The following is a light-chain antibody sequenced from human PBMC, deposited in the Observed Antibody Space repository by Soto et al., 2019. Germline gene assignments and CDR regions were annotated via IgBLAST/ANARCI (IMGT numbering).Light chain of an antibody. CDR2: AAS. CDR1: QGITYY. J-gene: IGKJ4*01. V-gene: IGKV1-27*01. CDR3: QNYNSAPLT. Sequence: DIQMTQSPSSLSSSVGDRVTITCRASQGITYYLAWYQQTPGKVPKLLIYAASTLQSGVPSRFSGGGSGADFTLTISSLQPEDVATYYCQNYNSAPLTFGGGTKVDIK.